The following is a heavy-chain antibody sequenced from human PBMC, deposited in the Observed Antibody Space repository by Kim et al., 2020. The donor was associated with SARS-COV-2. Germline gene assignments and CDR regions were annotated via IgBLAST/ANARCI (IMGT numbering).Heavy chain of an antibody. CDR3: ARAVGYYAGSSGPLFDH. D-gene: IGHD3-22*01. CDR1: GDSMRRGGYY. Sequence: SETLSLTCSVSGDSMRRGGYYWSWIRQLPAKGLELIGYIYYGGATYYNPSFKSRVTISVDTSENQFSLTLNSVTAADTAMYYCARAVGYYAGSSGPLFDHWGQGIPVTVSS. J-gene: IGHJ4*02. CDR2: IYYGGAT. V-gene: IGHV4-31*03.